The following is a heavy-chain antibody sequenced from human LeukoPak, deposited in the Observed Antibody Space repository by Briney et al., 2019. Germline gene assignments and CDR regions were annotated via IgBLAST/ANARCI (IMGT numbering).Heavy chain of an antibody. CDR1: GGSFSGYY. Sequence: SETLSLTCAVYGGSFSGYYWSWIRQPPGKGLEWIGEINHSGSTNYNPSLKSRVTMSVDTSKNQFSLKLSSVTAADTAVYYCARDKRAAAGDFDYWGQGTLVTVSS. J-gene: IGHJ4*02. D-gene: IGHD6-13*01. CDR2: INHSGST. CDR3: ARDKRAAAGDFDY. V-gene: IGHV4-34*01.